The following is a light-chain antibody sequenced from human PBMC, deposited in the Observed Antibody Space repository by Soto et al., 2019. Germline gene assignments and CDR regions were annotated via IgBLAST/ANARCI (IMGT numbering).Light chain of an antibody. CDR3: SSYTSSSTLI. Sequence: QSALTQPASVSGSPGQSITISCSGTSSDVGDYYYVSWYQQNPGKAPKLLIYGVTDRPSGVSHRFSGSRSDSTASLTISGLQAEDEADYYCSSYTSSSTLIFGGGTKLTVL. CDR2: GVT. V-gene: IGLV2-14*01. CDR1: SSDVGDYYY. J-gene: IGLJ2*01.